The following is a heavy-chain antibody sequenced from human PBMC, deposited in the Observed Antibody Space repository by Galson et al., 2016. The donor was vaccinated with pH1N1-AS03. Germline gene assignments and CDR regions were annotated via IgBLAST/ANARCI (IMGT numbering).Heavy chain of an antibody. J-gene: IGHJ4*02. V-gene: IGHV5-51*03. CDR2: IYPGDSDT. D-gene: IGHD5-24*01. CDR3: ARGDGYNYYFDY. CDR1: GFRFTTYW. Sequence: QSGAEVKKPGESLTISCKASGFRFTTYWIAWVRQLPGKGLEWMGFIYPGDSDTKYSPSFQGQVTISADKSISTAYLRWNSLKASDTAMYYCARGDGYNYYFDYWGQGTLVTVSS.